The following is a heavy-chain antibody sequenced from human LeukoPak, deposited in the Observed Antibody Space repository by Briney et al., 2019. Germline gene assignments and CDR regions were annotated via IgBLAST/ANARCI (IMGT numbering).Heavy chain of an antibody. CDR1: GFTVSSNY. D-gene: IGHD4-17*01. CDR3: ARDSPLYGDYYFDY. CDR2: IYSGGST. V-gene: IGHV3-53*01. Sequence: GGSLRLSCAASGFTVSSNYMSWVRQAPGKGLEWVSVIYSGGSTYYADSVKGRFTISRDNSKNTLYLQMNSLRAEDTAVYYCARDSPLYGDYYFDYWGQGTLVTVSS. J-gene: IGHJ4*02.